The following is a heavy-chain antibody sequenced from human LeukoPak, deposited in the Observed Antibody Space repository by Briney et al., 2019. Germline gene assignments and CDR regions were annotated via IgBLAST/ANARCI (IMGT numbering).Heavy chain of an antibody. CDR1: GGTFSSYA. CDR2: IIPIFGTA. J-gene: IGHJ2*01. Sequence: GSSVKVSCKASGGTFSSYAISWVRQAPGQGPEWMGGIIPIFGTANYAQKFQGRVTITADESTSTAYVELSSLRSEDTAVYYCARDLRVVSSGYFDLWGRGTLVTVSS. D-gene: IGHD5/OR15-5a*01. V-gene: IGHV1-69*01. CDR3: ARDLRVVSSGYFDL.